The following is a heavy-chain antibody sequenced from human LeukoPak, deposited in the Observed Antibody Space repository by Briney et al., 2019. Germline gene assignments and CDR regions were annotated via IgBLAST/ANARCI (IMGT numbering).Heavy chain of an antibody. D-gene: IGHD3-10*01. CDR2: IIPIFGTA. Sequence: ASVKVSCKASGGTFSSYAISWVRQAPGQGLEWMGGIIPIFGTANYAQKFQGRVTITADESTSTAYMELSSLRSEDTAVYYCARDPVLLWFGELLESYGMDVWGKGTTVTVSS. CDR3: ARDPVLLWFGELLESYGMDV. CDR1: GGTFSSYA. J-gene: IGHJ6*04. V-gene: IGHV1-69*13.